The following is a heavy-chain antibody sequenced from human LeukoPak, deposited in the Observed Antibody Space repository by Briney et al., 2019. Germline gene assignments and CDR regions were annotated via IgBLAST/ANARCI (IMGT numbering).Heavy chain of an antibody. J-gene: IGHJ4*02. Sequence: LPGGSVQLSCAASGFHFSGSAMRWVRPASGEGLGWVGRISSKSNSYATAYAATVKGRSTISRDDSKNTAYPPMNSLKTEDTAVYYCTYDYPGRYWGQGTLVTVSS. CDR2: ISSKSNSYAT. CDR1: GFHFSGSA. CDR3: TYDYPGRY. V-gene: IGHV3-73*01. D-gene: IGHD5-12*01.